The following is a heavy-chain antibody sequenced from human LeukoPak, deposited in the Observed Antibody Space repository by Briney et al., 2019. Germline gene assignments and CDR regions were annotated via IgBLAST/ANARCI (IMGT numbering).Heavy chain of an antibody. CDR3: ARVGSLLI. J-gene: IGHJ3*02. CDR2: ISSSSSYI. CDR1: GSTFSSYS. Sequence: KHWGSMRLSCAASGSTFSSYSMNWVRQAPGKGLEWVSSISSSSSYIYYADSVKGRFTISRDNAKNSLYLQMNSLRAEDTAVYYCARVGSLLIWGQGTMVTVPS. V-gene: IGHV3-21*01. D-gene: IGHD1-26*01.